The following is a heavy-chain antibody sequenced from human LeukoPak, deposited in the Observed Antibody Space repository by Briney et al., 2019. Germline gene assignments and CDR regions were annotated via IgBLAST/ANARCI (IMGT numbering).Heavy chain of an antibody. V-gene: IGHV4-59*01. Sequence: SETLSLTCTVSGGSISSYYWSWIRQPPGKGLEWIGYIYYSGSTNYNPSLKSRVTISEDTSKNQFSLKLSSVTAADTAVYYCARLYGSGSYTLWFFDYWGQGTLVTVSS. CDR2: IYYSGST. CDR3: ARLYGSGSYTLWFFDY. D-gene: IGHD3-10*01. CDR1: GGSISSYY. J-gene: IGHJ4*02.